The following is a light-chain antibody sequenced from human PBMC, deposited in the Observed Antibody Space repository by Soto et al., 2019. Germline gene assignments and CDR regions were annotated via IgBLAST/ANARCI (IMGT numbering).Light chain of an antibody. CDR1: SSDVGGYNY. Sequence: QSVLTQPASVSGSPGQSITIYCTGTSSDVGGYNYVSWYQHHAGKAPRLMIYASSNRPSGVSHRFSGSRSGNTASLTISGLQAEDEADYYCSSYTSGTTLYVFGTGTKLTVL. CDR3: SSYTSGTTLYV. V-gene: IGLV2-14*01. J-gene: IGLJ1*01. CDR2: ASS.